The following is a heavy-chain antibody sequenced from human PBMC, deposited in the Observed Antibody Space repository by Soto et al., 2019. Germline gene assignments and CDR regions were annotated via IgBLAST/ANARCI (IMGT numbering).Heavy chain of an antibody. CDR2: INAGNGNT. D-gene: IGHD2-15*01. CDR3: ASSGECEQGWYGMDV. J-gene: IGHJ6*02. CDR1: GYTFTSFA. Sequence: GASVKVSCKASGYTFTSFAMHWVRQAPGQRLEWMGWINAGNGNTKYSQKFQGRVTITRDTSASTAYMELSSLRSEDTAVYYCASSGECEQGWYGMDVWGRGTTDTGSS. V-gene: IGHV1-3*01.